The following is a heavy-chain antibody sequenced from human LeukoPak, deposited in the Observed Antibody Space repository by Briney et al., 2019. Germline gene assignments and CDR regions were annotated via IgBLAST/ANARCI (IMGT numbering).Heavy chain of an antibody. V-gene: IGHV1-69*13. Sequence: GASVKVSCKASGGTFSSYAISWVRQAPGQGLEWMGGIIPIFGTANYAQKFQGRVTITADGSTSTAYMELSSLRSEDTAVYYCAREAGYYDSSGCVDYWGQGTLVTVSS. CDR3: AREAGYYDSSGCVDY. J-gene: IGHJ4*02. CDR1: GGTFSSYA. D-gene: IGHD3-22*01. CDR2: IIPIFGTA.